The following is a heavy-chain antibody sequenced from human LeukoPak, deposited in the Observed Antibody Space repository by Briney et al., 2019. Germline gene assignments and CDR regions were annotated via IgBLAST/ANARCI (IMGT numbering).Heavy chain of an antibody. J-gene: IGHJ4*02. CDR2: IYPGDSDT. V-gene: IGHV5-51*01. CDR3: ARRTTYYYDSSGYYYDLYYFDY. Sequence: GESLKISCKGSGYSFTSYWIGWVRQMPGKGLEWMGIIYPGDSDTRYSPSFQGQVTISADKSICTTSLQWSSLKASDTAMYYCARRTTYYYDSSGYYYDLYYFDYWGQGTLVTVSS. CDR1: GYSFTSYW. D-gene: IGHD3-22*01.